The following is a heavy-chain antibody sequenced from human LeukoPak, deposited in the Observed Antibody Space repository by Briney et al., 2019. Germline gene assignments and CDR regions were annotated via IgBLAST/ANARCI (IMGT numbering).Heavy chain of an antibody. D-gene: IGHD6-19*01. CDR3: ARRTPVAGNAFDI. V-gene: IGHV4-39*01. J-gene: IGHJ3*02. CDR2: IYYSGST. CDR1: GGSISSSSYY. Sequence: SETLSLTCTVSGGSISSSSYYWGWIRQPPGKGLEWIGSIYYSGSTYYNPSLKSRVTISVDTSKNQFSLKLSSVTAADTAVYYCARRTPVAGNAFDIWGQGTMVTVSS.